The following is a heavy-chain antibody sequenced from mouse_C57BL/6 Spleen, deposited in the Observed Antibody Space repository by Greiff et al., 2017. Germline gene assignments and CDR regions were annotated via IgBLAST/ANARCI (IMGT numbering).Heavy chain of an antibody. CDR2: IDPETGGT. Sequence: VQLQQSGAELVRPGASVTLSCKASGYTFTDYEMHWVKQTPVHGLEWIGAIDPETGGTAYNQKFKGKAILTADKSSSTAYMELRSLTFEDSAVYYCTRDTTVVEDYYFDYGGQGTTLTVSS. J-gene: IGHJ2*01. D-gene: IGHD1-1*01. CDR3: TRDTTVVEDYYFDY. V-gene: IGHV1-15*01. CDR1: GYTFTDYE.